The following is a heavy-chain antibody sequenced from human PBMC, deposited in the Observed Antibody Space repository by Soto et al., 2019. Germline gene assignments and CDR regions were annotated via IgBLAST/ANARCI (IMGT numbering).Heavy chain of an antibody. D-gene: IGHD1-26*01. CDR3: ARWDGDYFDY. Sequence: GSLRLSCTVSGGSISSYYWSWIRQPPGKGLEWIGYIYYSGSTNYNPSLKSRVTISVDTSKNQFSLKLSSVTAADTAVYYCARWDGDYFDYWGQGTLVTVSS. CDR2: IYYSGST. CDR1: GGSISSYY. V-gene: IGHV4-59*08. J-gene: IGHJ4*02.